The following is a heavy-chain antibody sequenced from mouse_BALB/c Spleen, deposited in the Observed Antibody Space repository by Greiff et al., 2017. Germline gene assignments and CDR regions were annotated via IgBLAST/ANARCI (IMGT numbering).Heavy chain of an antibody. CDR1: GYTFTDYA. CDR2: ISTYYGDA. J-gene: IGHJ4*01. V-gene: IGHV1S137*01. Sequence: QVQLQQSGAELVRPGVSVKISCKGSGYTFTDYAMHWVNQSHAKSLEWIGVISTYYGDASYNQKFKGKATMTVDKSSSTAYMELARLTSEDSAIYYCARRGYDGAMDYWGQGTSVTVSS. D-gene: IGHD2-3*01. CDR3: ARRGYDGAMDY.